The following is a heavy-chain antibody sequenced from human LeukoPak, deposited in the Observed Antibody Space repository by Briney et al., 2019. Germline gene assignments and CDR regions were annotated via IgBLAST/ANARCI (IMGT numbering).Heavy chain of an antibody. CDR1: GGSFSGYY. CDR2: INHSGST. V-gene: IGHV4-34*01. J-gene: IGHJ3*02. CDR3: ARHTYYYDSSGYLYPRAFDI. D-gene: IGHD3-22*01. Sequence: PSETLSLTCAVYGGSFSGYYWSWIRQPPGKGLEWIGEINHSGSTNYNPSLKSRVTISVDTSKNQFSLKLSSVTAADTAVYYCARHTYYYDSSGYLYPRAFDIWGQGTMVTVSS.